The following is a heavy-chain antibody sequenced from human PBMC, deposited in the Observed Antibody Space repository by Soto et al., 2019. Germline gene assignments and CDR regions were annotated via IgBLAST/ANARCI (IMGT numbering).Heavy chain of an antibody. D-gene: IGHD3-10*01. CDR3: AREYYYGSGPWY. V-gene: IGHV3-21*04. CDR2: ISSSSSYI. J-gene: IGHJ4*02. Sequence: PGGSLRLSCAASGFTFSSYSMNWVRQAPGKGLEWVSSISSSSSYIYYADAVKGRFTISRDNAKNTLYLQMNSLRSDDTAVYYCAREYYYGSGPWYWGQGTLVTVSS. CDR1: GFTFSSYS.